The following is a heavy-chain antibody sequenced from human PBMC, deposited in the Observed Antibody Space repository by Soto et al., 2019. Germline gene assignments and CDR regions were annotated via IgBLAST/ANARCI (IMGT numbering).Heavy chain of an antibody. CDR2: IIPIFGTA. J-gene: IGHJ4*02. CDR3: ASFPYDRGPGYCFDY. CDR1: GGTFSSYA. V-gene: IGHV1-69*13. Sequence: GASVKVSCKASGGTFSSYAISWVRQAPGQGLEWMGGIIPIFGTANYAQKFQGRVTITADESTSTAYMELSSLRSEDTAVYYCASFPYDRGPGYCFDYWGQGTLVTVSS. D-gene: IGHD5-12*01.